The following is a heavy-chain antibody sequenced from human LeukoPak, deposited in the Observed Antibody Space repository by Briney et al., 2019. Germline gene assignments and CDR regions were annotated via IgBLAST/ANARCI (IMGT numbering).Heavy chain of an antibody. V-gene: IGHV1-24*01. CDR1: GYTLTELS. CDR2: FDPEDGET. J-gene: IGHJ3*02. CDR3: ATDLLHDAFDI. D-gene: IGHD3-3*01. Sequence: ASVKVSCKISGYTLTELSMHWVRQAPGKGLEWMGGFDPEDGETIYAQKFQGRVTMTEGTSTDTAYMELSSLRSEDTAVYYCATDLLHDAFDIWGQGTMVTVSS.